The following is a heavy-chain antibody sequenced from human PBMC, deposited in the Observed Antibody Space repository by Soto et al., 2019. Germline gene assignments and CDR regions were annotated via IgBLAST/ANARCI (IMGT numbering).Heavy chain of an antibody. CDR3: ARTTDSSGYPSGYYYYYYGMDV. CDR2: IIPIFGTA. J-gene: IGHJ6*02. V-gene: IGHV1-69*13. Sequence: ASVKVSCKASGGTFSSYAISWVRQAPGQGLEWMGGIIPIFGTANYAQKFQGRVTITADESTSTAYMELSSLRSEDTAVYYCARTTDSSGYPSGYYYYYYGMDVWGQGTTVTVSS. D-gene: IGHD3-22*01. CDR1: GGTFSSYA.